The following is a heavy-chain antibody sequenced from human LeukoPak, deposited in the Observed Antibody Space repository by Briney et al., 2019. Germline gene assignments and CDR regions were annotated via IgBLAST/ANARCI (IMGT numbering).Heavy chain of an antibody. Sequence: GGSLRLSCAASGFTFSSYSMNWVRQAPGKGLEWVSSISSSSSYIYYADSVKGRFTISRDNAKNSLYLQMNSLRAEDTAVYYCAKDRSSSWYDPFDYWGQGTLVTVSS. CDR3: AKDRSSSWYDPFDY. J-gene: IGHJ4*02. CDR2: ISSSSSYI. CDR1: GFTFSSYS. V-gene: IGHV3-21*04. D-gene: IGHD6-13*01.